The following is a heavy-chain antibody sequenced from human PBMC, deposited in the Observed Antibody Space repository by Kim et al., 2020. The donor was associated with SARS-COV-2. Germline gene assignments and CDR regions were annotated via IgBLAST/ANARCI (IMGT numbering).Heavy chain of an antibody. CDR1: GFTFSRYA. V-gene: IGHV3-23*01. J-gene: IGHJ4*02. CDR2: ISGSGGST. D-gene: IGHD4-4*01. CDR3: AKDSGNDYSDQWNY. Sequence: GGSLRLSCAASGFTFSRYAMSWVRQTPGKGLEWVSAISGSGGSTYYAGSVKGRFTISRDNSKNTMYLQMNSLRAEDTAVYYCAKDSGNDYSDQWNYWGQGTLVTASS.